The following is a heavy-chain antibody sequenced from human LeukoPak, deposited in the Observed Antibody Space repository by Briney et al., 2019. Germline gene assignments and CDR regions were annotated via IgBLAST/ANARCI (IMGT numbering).Heavy chain of an antibody. CDR1: GGSFSGYY. D-gene: IGHD4-17*01. CDR2: INHSGST. CDR3: ARLDYGNDY. Sequence: SETLSLTCAVYGGSFSGYYWSWIRQPPGKGLEWIGEINHSGSTNYNPSLKSRVTISVDTSKNPFSLKLSSVTAADTAVYYCARLDYGNDYWGQGTLVTVSS. V-gene: IGHV4-34*01. J-gene: IGHJ4*02.